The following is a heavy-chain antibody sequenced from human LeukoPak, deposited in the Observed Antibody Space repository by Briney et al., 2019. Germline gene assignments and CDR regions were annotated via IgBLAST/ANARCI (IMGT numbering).Heavy chain of an antibody. V-gene: IGHV1-8*01. D-gene: IGHD5-18*01. J-gene: IGHJ4*02. CDR2: MNPNSGNT. CDR1: GYTFTSYD. CDR3: ARVMYGSHGYDY. Sequence: ASVKVSCKASGYTFTSYDINWVRQATGQGLEWMGWMNPNSGNTGYAQKFQGRVTMTRNTSISTAYMELSSLRSEDTAVYYCARVMYGSHGYDYWGQGTLVTVSS.